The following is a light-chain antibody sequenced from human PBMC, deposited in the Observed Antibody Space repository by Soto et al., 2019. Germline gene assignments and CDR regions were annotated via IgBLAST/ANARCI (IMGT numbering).Light chain of an antibody. V-gene: IGKV3-15*01. J-gene: IGKJ1*01. CDR2: GAS. CDR3: QQYENWPRT. CDR1: QSISGN. Sequence: EIVMTQSPATLPVSPGEGGTLSCRASQSISGNLAWYQQKPGQAPRLLIYGASTRATGIPARFSGSGSGTEFTLTISSLESGDFAVYYCQQYENWPRTFGQGTKVEVK.